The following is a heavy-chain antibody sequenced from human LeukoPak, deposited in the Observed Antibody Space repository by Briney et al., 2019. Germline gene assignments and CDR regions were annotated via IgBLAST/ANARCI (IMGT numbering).Heavy chain of an antibody. Sequence: ASVKVSCKASGYTFNSPYMHWVRQAPGQGLEWMGIINPSDDSTRYAQKFQGRVTMTKDTSTNTVYMHLSSLSSDDTAVYYCARAYYESSAYRHAVYFDYWGQGTLVTVSS. J-gene: IGHJ4*02. CDR2: INPSDDST. D-gene: IGHD3-22*01. V-gene: IGHV1-46*02. CDR3: ARAYYESSAYRHAVYFDY. CDR1: GYTFNSPY.